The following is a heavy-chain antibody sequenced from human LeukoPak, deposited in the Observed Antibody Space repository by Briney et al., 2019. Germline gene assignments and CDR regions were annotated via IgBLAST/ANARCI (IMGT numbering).Heavy chain of an antibody. CDR1: GGSTSSDY. D-gene: IGHD4-11*01. CDR3: ARRRTDYSNYRLDY. J-gene: IGHJ4*02. CDR2: VYNSGDT. Sequence: TSETLSLTCTVSGGSTSSDYWSWIRQSPGKGLEWVGYVYNSGDTGKNPSLKSRVTILLDTSKNQCSLKLTSVAAADTAVYYCARRRTDYSNYRLDYWGQGTLVTVSS. V-gene: IGHV4-59*12.